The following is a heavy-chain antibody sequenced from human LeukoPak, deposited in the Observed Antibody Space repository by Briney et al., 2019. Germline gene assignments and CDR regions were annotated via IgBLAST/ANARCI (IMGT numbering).Heavy chain of an antibody. J-gene: IGHJ3*02. CDR2: IYTSGST. CDR1: GGSISSYY. D-gene: IGHD2-2*01. V-gene: IGHV4-4*07. CDR3: ARGEYQLLPDAFDI. Sequence: PSETLSLTCTVSGGSISSYYWSWIRQPAGKGLEWIGRIYTSGSTNYNPSLKSRVTMSVDTSKNQFSLQLSSVTAADTAVYYCARGEYQLLPDAFDIWGQGTMVTVSS.